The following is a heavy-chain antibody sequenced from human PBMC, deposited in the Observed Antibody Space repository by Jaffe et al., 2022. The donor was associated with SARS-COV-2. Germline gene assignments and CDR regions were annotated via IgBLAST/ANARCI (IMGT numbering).Heavy chain of an antibody. V-gene: IGHV2-5*02. Sequence: QITLKESGPTLVKPTQTLTLTCTFSGFSLSTGGVGVTWIRQPPGKALEWLALIYWDDDKRYSPSLKSRLTITKDTSKNQVVLTMTNMDPVDTGTYFCAHSTSGVGEFDPWGQGTLVTVSS. CDR2: IYWDDDK. D-gene: IGHD3-10*01. CDR1: GFSLSTGGVG. CDR3: AHSTSGVGEFDP. J-gene: IGHJ5*02.